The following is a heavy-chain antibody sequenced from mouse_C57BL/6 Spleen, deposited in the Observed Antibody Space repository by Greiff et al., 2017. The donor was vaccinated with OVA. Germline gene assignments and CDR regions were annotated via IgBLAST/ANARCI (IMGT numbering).Heavy chain of an antibody. D-gene: IGHD2-4*01. V-gene: IGHV1-26*01. CDR2: INPNNGGT. CDR3: ARGGVDYDWFAY. J-gene: IGHJ3*01. Sequence: EVQLQQSGPELVKPGASVKISCKASGYTFTDYYMNWVKQSHGKSLEWIGDINPNNGGTSYNQKFKGKATLTVDKSSSTAYMELRSLTSEDSAVYYYARGGVDYDWFAYWGQGTLVTVSA. CDR1: GYTFTDYY.